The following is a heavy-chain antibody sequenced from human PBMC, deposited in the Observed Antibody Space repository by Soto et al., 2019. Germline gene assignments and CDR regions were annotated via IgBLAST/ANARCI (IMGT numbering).Heavy chain of an antibody. CDR3: ARTTAVAGTPEFDY. D-gene: IGHD6-19*01. V-gene: IGHV1-69*13. CDR2: IIPIFGTA. Sequence: SVKVSCKASGGTFSSYAISWVRQAPGQGLEWMGGIIPIFGTANYAQKFQGRVTITADESTSTAYMELSSLRSEDTALYYCARTTAVAGTPEFDYWGQGTLVTVSS. CDR1: GGTFSSYA. J-gene: IGHJ4*02.